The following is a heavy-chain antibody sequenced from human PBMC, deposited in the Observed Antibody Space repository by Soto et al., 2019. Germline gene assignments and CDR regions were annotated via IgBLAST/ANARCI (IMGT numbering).Heavy chain of an antibody. D-gene: IGHD4-17*01. Sequence: EVQLVESGGGLVQPGGSLRLSCAVSGFTFSGYSFNWVRQAPGRGLEWVSFIGSTGSVTHYADSVMGRFTISRDNARNSLYLQMESLRADDTAGYRRARARPTSGPAYGLDIWGQGTVVTVSS. J-gene: IGHJ3*02. CDR2: IGSTGSVT. CDR1: GFTFSGYS. V-gene: IGHV3-48*04. CDR3: ARARPTSGPAYGLDI.